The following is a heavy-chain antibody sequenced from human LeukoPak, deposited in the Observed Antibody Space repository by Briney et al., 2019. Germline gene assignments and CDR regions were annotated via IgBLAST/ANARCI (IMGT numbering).Heavy chain of an antibody. D-gene: IGHD5-18*01. J-gene: IGHJ3*02. CDR1: GYTFTGYY. V-gene: IGHV1-2*02. Sequence: ASVKVSCKASGYTFTGYYMHWVRQAPGQGLEWMGWINPNSGGTNYAQKFQGRVTMTRDTSISTAYMELSSLRSDDTAVYYCARERNEWGGYSYGYVNPSDAFDIWGQGTMVTVSS. CDR3: ARERNEWGGYSYGYVNPSDAFDI. CDR2: INPNSGGT.